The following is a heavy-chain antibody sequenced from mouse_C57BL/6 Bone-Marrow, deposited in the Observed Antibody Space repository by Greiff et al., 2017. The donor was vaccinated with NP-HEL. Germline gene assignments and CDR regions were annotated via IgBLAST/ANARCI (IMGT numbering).Heavy chain of an antibody. CDR3: ANYYGSSHYYAMDY. CDR2: IDPSDSYT. Sequence: VQLQQPGAELVKPGASVKLSCKASGYTFTSYWMQWVKQRPGQGLEWIGEIDPSDSYTNYNQKFKGKATLTVDTSSSTAYMQLSSLTSEDSAVYYCANYYGSSHYYAMDYWGQGTSVTVSS. V-gene: IGHV1-50*01. CDR1: GYTFTSYW. D-gene: IGHD1-1*01. J-gene: IGHJ4*01.